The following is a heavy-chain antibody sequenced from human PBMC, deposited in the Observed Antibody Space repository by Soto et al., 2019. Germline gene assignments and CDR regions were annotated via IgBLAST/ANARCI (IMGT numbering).Heavy chain of an antibody. CDR3: ARGWFGPDV. V-gene: IGHV3-74*01. CDR2: IDNAGTDS. CDR1: GFTLSGRS. J-gene: IGHJ6*04. D-gene: IGHD3-10*01. Sequence: GGSLSLSCAASGFTLSGRSMHWVRQAPGKGLVWVSGIDNAGTDSTYADSVKGRFTSSRDNAKNMLYLQMNSLRVEDTAVYYCARGWFGPDVWGKGTTVTVSS.